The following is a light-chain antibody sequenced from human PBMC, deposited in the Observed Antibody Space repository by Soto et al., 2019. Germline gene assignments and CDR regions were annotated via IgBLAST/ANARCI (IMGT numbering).Light chain of an antibody. V-gene: IGLV2-14*01. Sequence: QSALTQPASVSGSPGQSITISCTGTSSDVGAYNHVSWYRQHPGEAPKLMIYEVNNRPSGVSNRFSGSKSGNTASLTISGLQADDEADYYCSSYTSSSTLWVFGGGTQLTVL. J-gene: IGLJ3*02. CDR3: SSYTSSSTLWV. CDR2: EVN. CDR1: SSDVGAYNH.